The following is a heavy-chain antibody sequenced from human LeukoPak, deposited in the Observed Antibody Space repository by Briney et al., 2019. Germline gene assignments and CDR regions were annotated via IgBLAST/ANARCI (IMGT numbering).Heavy chain of an antibody. CDR1: GLYFSTYA. D-gene: IGHD6-13*01. CDR2: ISGSGDNNDNT. V-gene: IGHV3-23*01. CDR3: AKSGSTSWYLDY. Sequence: QTGGSLPLSCSASGLYFSTYALSWVGPAPGEGVEGGSSISGSGDNNDNTYYADSVQGQFTITRDNSKNTLYLQMSSPRAEDAAVYYCAKSGSTSWYLDYWGQGALVTVSS. J-gene: IGHJ4*02.